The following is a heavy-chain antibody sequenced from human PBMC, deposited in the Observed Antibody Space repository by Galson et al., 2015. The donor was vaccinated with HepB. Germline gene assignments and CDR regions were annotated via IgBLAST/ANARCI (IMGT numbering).Heavy chain of an antibody. Sequence: SLRLSCAASGFTFSNCNMNWVRQAPGKGLEWVSSTTSAGSSVYYAGSVNRRFAISRDNAKNSLFQRMNRLRAEETAVYYWVRSSDYSRTWYAGPVDFDYWGQGTLVTVSS. V-gene: IGHV3-21*01. CDR2: TTSAGSSV. D-gene: IGHD6-13*01. CDR1: GFTFSNCN. J-gene: IGHJ4*02. CDR3: VRSSDYSRTWYAGPVDFDY.